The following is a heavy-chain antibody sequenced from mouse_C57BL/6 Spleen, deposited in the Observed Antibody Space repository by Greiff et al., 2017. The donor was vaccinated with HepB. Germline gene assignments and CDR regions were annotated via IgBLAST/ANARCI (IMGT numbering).Heavy chain of an antibody. Sequence: QVQLQQSGAELVRPGASVTLSCKASGYTFTDYEMHWVKQTPVHGLEWIGAIDPETGGTAYNQKFKGKAILTADKSSSTAYMELRSLTSEDSAVYYCTSYGSSYGAYWGQGTLVTVSA. CDR1: GYTFTDYE. CDR3: TSYGSSYGAY. V-gene: IGHV1-15*01. CDR2: IDPETGGT. J-gene: IGHJ3*01. D-gene: IGHD1-1*01.